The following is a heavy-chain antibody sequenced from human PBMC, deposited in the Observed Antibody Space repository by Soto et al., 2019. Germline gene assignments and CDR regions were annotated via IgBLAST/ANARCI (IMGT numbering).Heavy chain of an antibody. CDR2: IYYSGTT. CDR3: AREFTMVRGERYYGMDV. CDR1: GDSLSTYY. Sequence: PSETLSLTCTVSGDSLSTYYWTWIRQPPGRRLEWIGYIYYSGTTDYNPSLEGRVTISVDTSKNQFSLNLRSVTAADTAVYYCAREFTMVRGERYYGMDVWGQGTTVTV. D-gene: IGHD3-10*01. V-gene: IGHV4-59*12. J-gene: IGHJ6*02.